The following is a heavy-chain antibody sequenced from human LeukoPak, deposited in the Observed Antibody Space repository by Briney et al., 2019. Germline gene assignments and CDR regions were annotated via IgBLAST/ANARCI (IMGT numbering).Heavy chain of an antibody. CDR2: INPNSGGT. CDR1: GYTFSGYY. Sequence: ASVKVSCKASGYTFSGYYMHWVRQAPGQGLEWMGWINPNSGGTNYAQKFQGRVTMTRDTSISTAYMELRSLRSDDTAVYYCARDRGYSYGFGYYYYYMDVWGKGTTVTIAS. CDR3: ARDRGYSYGFGYYYYYMDV. V-gene: IGHV1-2*02. D-gene: IGHD5-18*01. J-gene: IGHJ6*03.